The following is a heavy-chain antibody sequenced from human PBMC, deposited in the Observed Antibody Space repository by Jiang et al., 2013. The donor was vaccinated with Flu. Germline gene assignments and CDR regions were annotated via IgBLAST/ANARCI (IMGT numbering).Heavy chain of an antibody. Sequence: SVKVSCKASGYTFTSYGISWVRQAPGQGLEWMGWISAYNGNTNYAQKLQGRVTMTTDTSTSTAYMELRSLRSDDTAVYYCARDSSGYDPGDWFDPWGQGTLVTVSS. CDR2: ISAYNGNT. J-gene: IGHJ5*02. D-gene: IGHD5-12*01. CDR3: ARDSSGYDPGDWFDP. CDR1: GYTFTSYG. V-gene: IGHV1-18*01.